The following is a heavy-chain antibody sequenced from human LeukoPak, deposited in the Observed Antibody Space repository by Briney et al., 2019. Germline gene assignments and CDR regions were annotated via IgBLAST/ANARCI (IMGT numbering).Heavy chain of an antibody. CDR3: ARDRDSSGYSLLYYFDY. CDR2: ISAYNGNT. J-gene: IGHJ4*02. D-gene: IGHD3-22*01. V-gene: IGHV1-18*01. Sequence: ASVKFSCKASGYTFTSYGISWVRQAPGQGLEWMGWISAYNGNTNYAQKLQGRVTMTTDTSTSTAYMELRSLRSDDTAVYYCARDRDSSGYSLLYYFDYWGQGTLVTVSS. CDR1: GYTFTSYG.